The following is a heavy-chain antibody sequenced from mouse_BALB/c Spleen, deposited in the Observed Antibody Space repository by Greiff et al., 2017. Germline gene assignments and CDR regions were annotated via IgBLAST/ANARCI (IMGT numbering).Heavy chain of an antibody. J-gene: IGHJ3*01. D-gene: IGHD1-1*01. CDR3: TRETTVVRRFAY. CDR2: ISDGGSYT. CDR1: GFTFSDYY. Sequence: EVKLVESGGGLVKPGGSLKLSCAASGFTFSDYYMYWVRQTPEKRLEWVATISDGGSYTYYPDSVKGRFTISRDNAKNTLYLQMSSLTSEDTAMYYCTRETTVVRRFAYWGQGTLVTVSA. V-gene: IGHV5-4*02.